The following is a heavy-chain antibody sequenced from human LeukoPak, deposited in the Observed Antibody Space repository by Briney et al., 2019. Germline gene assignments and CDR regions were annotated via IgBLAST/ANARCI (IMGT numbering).Heavy chain of an antibody. V-gene: IGHV5-51*01. CDR2: IYPGDSDT. Sequence: KGGESLKISCKGSGYSFTSYWIGWVRQMPGKGLERMGIIYPGDSDTRYSPSFQGQVTISADKSISTAYLQWSSLKASDTAMYYCARLELYYYGSGSYPPPDYWGQGTLVPVSS. CDR3: ARLELYYYGSGSYPPPDY. D-gene: IGHD3-10*01. CDR1: GYSFTSYW. J-gene: IGHJ4*02.